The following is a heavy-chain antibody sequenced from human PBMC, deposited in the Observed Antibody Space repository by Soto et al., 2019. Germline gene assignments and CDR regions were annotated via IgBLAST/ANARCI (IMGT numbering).Heavy chain of an antibody. CDR2: IYYSGST. Sequence: QVQLQESGPGLVKPSQTLSLTCTVSGGSISSGGYYWSWIRQHPGKGLEWIGYIYYSGSTYYNPSLKGRVTISDATSKNQFSLKRSSVTAADTAVYYWASAFGNNWFDPWGQGTLVTVSS. CDR1: GGSISSGGYY. D-gene: IGHD3-10*01. V-gene: IGHV4-31*03. J-gene: IGHJ5*02. CDR3: ASAFGNNWFDP.